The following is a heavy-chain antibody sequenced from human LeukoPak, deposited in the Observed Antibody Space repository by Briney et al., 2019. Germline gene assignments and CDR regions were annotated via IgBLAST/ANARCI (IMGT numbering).Heavy chain of an antibody. J-gene: IGHJ4*02. Sequence: SETLSLTCTASGGSISSYHWSWIRQPAGKGLDYIGRIYTSGITNYNPSLKSRVTISVDKSKNQFSLKLTSVTAADTAVYYCARDSGSGSYSNNFDSWGQGTLVTVSS. CDR2: IYTSGIT. D-gene: IGHD6-19*01. V-gene: IGHV4-4*07. CDR1: GGSISSYH. CDR3: ARDSGSGSYSNNFDS.